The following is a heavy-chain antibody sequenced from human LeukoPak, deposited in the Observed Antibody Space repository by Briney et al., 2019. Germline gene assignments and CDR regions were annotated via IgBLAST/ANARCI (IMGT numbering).Heavy chain of an antibody. CDR1: GGTFSSYV. Sequence: SVKVSCKASGGTFSSYVVSWVRQVPGQGLEWMGGIIPLFGTVNYAQKSQGRVTITTDESTSTVYMELSSLRSEDTAVYYCARVRANLGDAFDIWGQGTMVTVTS. CDR2: IIPLFGTV. CDR3: ARVRANLGDAFDI. J-gene: IGHJ3*02. V-gene: IGHV1-69*05.